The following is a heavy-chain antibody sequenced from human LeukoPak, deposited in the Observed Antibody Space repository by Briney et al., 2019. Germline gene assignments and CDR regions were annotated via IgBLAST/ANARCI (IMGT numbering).Heavy chain of an antibody. V-gene: IGHV1-18*01. J-gene: IGHJ4*02. CDR2: VTSYNGDT. Sequence: VASVKVSCKASGYTFNNYGISWVRQAPGQGLEWMGWVTSYNGDTNYAQKFQGRVTMTADTSTSTAYMELKSLRSDDTAMYYCARGITMVRGAPGYWGQGTLVTVSS. CDR3: ARGITMVRGAPGY. D-gene: IGHD3-10*01. CDR1: GYTFNNYG.